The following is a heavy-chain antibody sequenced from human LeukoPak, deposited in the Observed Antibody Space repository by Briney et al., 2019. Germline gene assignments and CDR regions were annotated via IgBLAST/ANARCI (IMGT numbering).Heavy chain of an antibody. CDR2: IFAYGISI. CDR1: GFTFSTYA. V-gene: IGHV3-23*01. J-gene: IGHJ4*02. D-gene: IGHD3-10*01. Sequence: AGSLRLSCVASGFTFSTYAMSWVRQAAGRWLGWVSCIFAYGISIYYADSVKGQVTISRDKSKSTLYLVMNSLRAEDTAVYYCAKEDGNAGSWRYYYFDYWGQGTLVTVSS. CDR3: AKEDGNAGSWRYYYFDY.